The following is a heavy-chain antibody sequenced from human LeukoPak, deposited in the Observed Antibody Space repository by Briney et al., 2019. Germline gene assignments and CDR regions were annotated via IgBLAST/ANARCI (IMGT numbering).Heavy chain of an antibody. D-gene: IGHD5-18*01. Sequence: GGSLRLSCAASGFTFSSYSMNWVRQAPGKGLEWVSSISSSSSYIYYADSVKGRFTISRDNAKNSLYLQMNSLRAEDTAVYYCARAGIQLWPTPSDAFDIWGQGTMVTVSS. V-gene: IGHV3-21*01. CDR2: ISSSSSYI. CDR1: GFTFSSYS. J-gene: IGHJ3*02. CDR3: ARAGIQLWPTPSDAFDI.